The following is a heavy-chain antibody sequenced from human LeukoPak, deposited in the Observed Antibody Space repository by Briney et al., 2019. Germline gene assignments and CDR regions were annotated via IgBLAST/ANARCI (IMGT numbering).Heavy chain of an antibody. J-gene: IGHJ6*02. D-gene: IGHD6-13*01. CDR3: ARDPGQLVTLEDGMDV. V-gene: IGHV4-59*02. CDR2: IYYSGST. Sequence: PSETLSLTCSVSGGSVSSYYWSWIRQPPGKGLEWIGNIYYSGSTNYNPSLKSRVIILVDASKTQFSLRLRSVTAADTAVYYCARDPGQLVTLEDGMDVWGQGTTVTVSS. CDR1: GGSVSSYY.